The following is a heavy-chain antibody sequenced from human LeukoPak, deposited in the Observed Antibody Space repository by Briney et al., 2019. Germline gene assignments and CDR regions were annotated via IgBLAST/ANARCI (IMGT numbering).Heavy chain of an antibody. J-gene: IGHJ4*02. CDR3: ARVVVRGVIFDY. CDR2: ISSSSSTI. Sequence: GGSLRLSCAVSGFXFSSYSINWVRQAPGKGLEWVSYISSSSSTIYYADSVKGRFTISRDNAKYSLYLQMNSLRDEDTAVYYCARVVVRGVIFDYWGQGTLVTVSS. V-gene: IGHV3-48*02. CDR1: GFXFSSYS. D-gene: IGHD3-10*01.